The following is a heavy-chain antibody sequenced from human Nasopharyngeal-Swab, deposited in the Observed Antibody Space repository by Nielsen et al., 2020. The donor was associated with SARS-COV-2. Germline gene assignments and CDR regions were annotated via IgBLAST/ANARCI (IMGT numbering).Heavy chain of an antibody. CDR3: TRATSGSYYYDSSGIYYYGMDV. Sequence: GGSLRLSCTASGFTFGDYAMSWVRQAPGKGLEWVGFIRSKAYGGTTEYAASVKGRFTISRDDSKSIAYLQMKSLKTEDTSVYYCTRATSGSYYYDSSGIYYYGMDVWGQGTTVTVSS. J-gene: IGHJ6*02. V-gene: IGHV3-49*04. CDR1: GFTFGDYA. D-gene: IGHD3-22*01. CDR2: IRSKAYGGTT.